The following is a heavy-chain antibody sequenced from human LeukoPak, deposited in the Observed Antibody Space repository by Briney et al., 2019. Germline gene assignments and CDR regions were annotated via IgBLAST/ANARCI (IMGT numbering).Heavy chain of an antibody. CDR3: ARGSSGWYPAFDY. Sequence: GGSLRLSCAASGFTFSSYEMNWVRQAPGKGLEWVSYISSSGSTIYYADSVKGRFTISRDNAKNSLYLQMNSLRAEDTAVYYCARGSSGWYPAFDYWGQGTLVTVSS. D-gene: IGHD6-19*01. V-gene: IGHV3-48*03. CDR1: GFTFSSYE. CDR2: ISSSGSTI. J-gene: IGHJ4*02.